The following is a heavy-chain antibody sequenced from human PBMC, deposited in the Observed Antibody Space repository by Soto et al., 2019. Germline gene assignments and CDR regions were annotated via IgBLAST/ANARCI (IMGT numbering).Heavy chain of an antibody. V-gene: IGHV5-51*01. Sequence: GESLKISCKGSGYSFTSYWIGWVRQMPGKGLEWMGIIYPGDSDTRYSPSFQGQVTISADKSISTAYLQWSSLKASDTAMYYCARVEMATIRHYYYGMDVWGQGTTVTVSS. CDR2: IYPGDSDT. D-gene: IGHD5-12*01. CDR3: ARVEMATIRHYYYGMDV. CDR1: GYSFTSYW. J-gene: IGHJ6*02.